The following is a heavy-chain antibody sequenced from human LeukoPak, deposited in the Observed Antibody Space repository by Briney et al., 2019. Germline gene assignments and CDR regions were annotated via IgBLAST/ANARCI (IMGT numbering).Heavy chain of an antibody. CDR2: ISSSSSYI. J-gene: IGHJ5*02. CDR1: GFTFSSYS. CDR3: ARIDLVWFGEDVNTNWFDP. D-gene: IGHD3-10*01. V-gene: IGHV3-21*01. Sequence: KPGGPLILCCAASGFTFSSYSMNWVRQAPGKRLEWVSSISSSSSYIYYADSVKGRFTISRDNAKNSLYLQMNSLRAEDTAVYYCARIDLVWFGEDVNTNWFDPWGQGTLVTVSS.